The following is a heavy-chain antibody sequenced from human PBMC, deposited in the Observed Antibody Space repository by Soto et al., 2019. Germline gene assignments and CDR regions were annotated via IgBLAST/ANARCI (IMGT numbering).Heavy chain of an antibody. V-gene: IGHV1-18*01. CDR1: GYTFTSDG. CDR3: ARGKIDIVVVVAATGAFDT. J-gene: IGHJ3*02. CDR2: ISAYNGNT. Sequence: SGKVSCKASGYTFTSDGISWVRQAPGQGLEWMGWISAYNGNTNYAQKLQGRVTMTTDTSTSTAYMELRSLRSDDTAVYYCARGKIDIVVVVAATGAFDTWGKGKMVTVSS. D-gene: IGHD2-15*01.